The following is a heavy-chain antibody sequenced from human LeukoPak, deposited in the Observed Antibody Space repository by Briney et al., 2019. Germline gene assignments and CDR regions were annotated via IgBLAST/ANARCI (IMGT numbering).Heavy chain of an antibody. J-gene: IGHJ6*02. CDR3: AKMVLLNRAGGGPMDV. V-gene: IGHV3-23*01. CDR2: ITGSGDST. CDR1: EFTFSNYA. Sequence: PGGSLRLSCAASEFTFSNYAMSWVRQAPGKGLEWVSAITGSGDSTFYADSVKGRFTISRDNSKNTLFLQINSLIAEDTAVYYCAKMVLLNRAGGGPMDVWGQGTTVTVSS. D-gene: IGHD2-8*02.